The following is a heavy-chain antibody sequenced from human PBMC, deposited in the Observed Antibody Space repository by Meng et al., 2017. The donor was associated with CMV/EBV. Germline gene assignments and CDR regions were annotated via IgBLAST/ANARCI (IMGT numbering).Heavy chain of an antibody. CDR1: GGSFSGYY. CDR3: ARAYGN. CDR2: INHSGST. D-gene: IGHD4-17*01. J-gene: IGHJ4*02. V-gene: IGHV4-34*01. Sequence: GSLRLSCAVYGGSFSGYYWSWIRQPPGKGLEWIGEINHSGSTNYNPSLKSRVTISVDTSKNQFSLKLSSVTAADTAVHYCARAYGNWGQGTLVTVSS.